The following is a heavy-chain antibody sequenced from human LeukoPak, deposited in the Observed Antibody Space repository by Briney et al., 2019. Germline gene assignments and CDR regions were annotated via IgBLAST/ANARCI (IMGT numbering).Heavy chain of an antibody. CDR2: ISSNGGST. V-gene: IGHV3-64*01. CDR3: ARSSIVVVSILDY. J-gene: IGHJ4*02. D-gene: IGHD2-2*01. CDR1: GFTFSTYA. Sequence: GGSLRLSCAVSGFTFSTYAMHWVRQAPGEGLEYVSGISSNGGSTSYANSVKGRFTISSDNSKNTLYLQMGSLRAEDMAVYYCARSSIVVVSILDYWGQGTLVTVSS.